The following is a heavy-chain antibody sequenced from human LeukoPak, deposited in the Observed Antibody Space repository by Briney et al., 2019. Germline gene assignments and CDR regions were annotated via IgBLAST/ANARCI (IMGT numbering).Heavy chain of an antibody. V-gene: IGHV1-2*02. Sequence: ASVKVSCKASGYTFTGYYMHWVRQAPGQGLEWMGWINPNSGGTNYAQKFQGRVTMTRDTSISTAYMELSRLRSEDMAVYYCARVYSFYDSSGYSRHDAFDIWGQGTMVTVSS. CDR3: ARVYSFYDSSGYSRHDAFDI. J-gene: IGHJ3*02. CDR1: GYTFTGYY. CDR2: INPNSGGT. D-gene: IGHD3-22*01.